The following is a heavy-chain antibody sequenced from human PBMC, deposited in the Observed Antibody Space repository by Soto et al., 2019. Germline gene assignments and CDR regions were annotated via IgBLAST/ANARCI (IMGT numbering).Heavy chain of an antibody. CDR2: ISINGNT. J-gene: IGHJ1*01. D-gene: IGHD1-7*01. CDR3: ARETGENWTYEAH. V-gene: IGHV4-4*07. Sequence: QVQQQESGPGLVKPSDTLSLTCRVSGTYIRDFSWSWIRQPAGEGLEWIGRISINGNTQKNPSFKRRVTMSIDTSRNHFSLNLQSATAADTALYYCARETGENWTYEAHWGPGTLVTVSS. CDR1: GTYIRDFS.